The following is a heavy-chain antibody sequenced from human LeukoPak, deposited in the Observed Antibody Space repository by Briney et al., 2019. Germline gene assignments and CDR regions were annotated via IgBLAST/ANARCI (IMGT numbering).Heavy chain of an antibody. J-gene: IGHJ4*02. D-gene: IGHD3-10*01. CDR3: ARDHYYGSGSYNY. CDR2: IKQDGSEK. V-gene: IGHV3-7*01. Sequence: TGGSLRLSCAASGFTFSSYWMSWVRQAPGKGLEWVANIKQDGSEKYYVDSVKGRFTISRDNAKNSLYLQMNSLRAEDTAVYYCARDHYYGSGSYNYWGQGTLVTVSS. CDR1: GFTFSSYW.